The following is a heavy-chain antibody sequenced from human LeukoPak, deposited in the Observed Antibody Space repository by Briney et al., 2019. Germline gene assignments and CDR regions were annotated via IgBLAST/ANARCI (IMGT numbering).Heavy chain of an antibody. J-gene: IGHJ3*02. D-gene: IGHD1-26*01. Sequence: GASVKVSCKASGYTFTSHGISWVRQAPGQGREWMGWISSYNGNTNYAQKLQGRVTMTTDTSTSTAYRELRSLRSDDTAVYYCARVGGYSGSYGDAYDIWGQGTMVTVSS. CDR1: GYTFTSHG. V-gene: IGHV1-18*01. CDR2: ISSYNGNT. CDR3: ARVGGYSGSYGDAYDI.